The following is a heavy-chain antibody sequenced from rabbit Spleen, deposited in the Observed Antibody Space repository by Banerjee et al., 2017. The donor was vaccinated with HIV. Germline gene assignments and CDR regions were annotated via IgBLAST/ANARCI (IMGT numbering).Heavy chain of an antibody. CDR2: IWTGDGTT. V-gene: IGHV1S45*01. CDR1: GFSFSSSYW. CDR3: ARDDANIGDYGYTDLQL. J-gene: IGHJ3*01. D-gene: IGHD6-1*01. Sequence: QEQLVESGGGLVQPEGSLTLTCTASGFSFSSSYWICWVRQAPGKGLEWIGCIWTGDGTTYYATWARGRFTISKTSSTTVTLQMTSLPAADTATYFCARDDANIGDYGYTDLQLWGQGTLVTVS.